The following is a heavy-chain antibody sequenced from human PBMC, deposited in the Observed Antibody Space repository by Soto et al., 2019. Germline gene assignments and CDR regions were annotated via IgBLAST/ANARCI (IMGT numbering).Heavy chain of an antibody. J-gene: IGHJ2*01. V-gene: IGHV3-30*18. CDR3: AKDFTSVINWYFDL. Sequence: QVQLVESGGGVVQPGRSLRLSCAAAGFTFSSYAMYWVRQAPGKRLKWVAVISHDGRYEYYADSVKGRFTISRDNSRNTLYLQMNSLRAEDTAVYYCAKDFTSVINWYFDLWGRGTLVTVSS. CDR1: GFTFSSYA. CDR2: ISHDGRYE. D-gene: IGHD3-10*01.